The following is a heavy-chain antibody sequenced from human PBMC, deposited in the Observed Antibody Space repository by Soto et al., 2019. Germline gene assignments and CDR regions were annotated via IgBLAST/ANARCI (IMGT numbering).Heavy chain of an antibody. CDR1: GLTFSTAW. CDR2: IKTETDGGTT. V-gene: IGHV3-15*07. J-gene: IGHJ4*02. Sequence: EVQLVESGGGLVKPGGSFGLSWQALGLTFSTAWMNWVRQPQGKGLEWVARIKTETDGGTTDYAAPVKGRFTISRDDSKNTLYLQMDSLKTEDTAVYYCMTLRGESSIFGVVTRFDYWGQGTLVTVSS. CDR3: MTLRGESSIFGVVTRFDY. D-gene: IGHD3-3*01.